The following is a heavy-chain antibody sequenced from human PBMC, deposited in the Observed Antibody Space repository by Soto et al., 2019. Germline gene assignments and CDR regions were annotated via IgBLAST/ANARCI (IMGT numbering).Heavy chain of an antibody. Sequence: SDTLSLTCAVYGGSFSGYYWTWIRQPPGTGLEWIGEINHSGSTNYNPSLKSRVTISVDPSKNQFSLKLTSVTAADTAVYYCARDKITGLFDYWGQGTLVTVSS. CDR2: INHSGST. CDR1: GGSFSGYY. V-gene: IGHV4-34*01. CDR3: ARDKITGLFDY. D-gene: IGHD2-8*02. J-gene: IGHJ4*02.